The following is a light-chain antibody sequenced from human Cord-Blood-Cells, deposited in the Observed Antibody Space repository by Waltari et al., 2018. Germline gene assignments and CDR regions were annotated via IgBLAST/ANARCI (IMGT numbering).Light chain of an antibody. Sequence: QSALTQPPSASGSPGQSVTISCTGTSSDVGGYNYVSWYQQHPGKAPKLMIYEVSTRPSGVPDRFSVSKSGNTASLTVSGLQAEDEADYYCSSYAGSNVAFGTGTKVTVL. CDR1: SSDVGGYNY. V-gene: IGLV2-8*01. J-gene: IGLJ1*01. CDR2: EVS. CDR3: SSYAGSNVA.